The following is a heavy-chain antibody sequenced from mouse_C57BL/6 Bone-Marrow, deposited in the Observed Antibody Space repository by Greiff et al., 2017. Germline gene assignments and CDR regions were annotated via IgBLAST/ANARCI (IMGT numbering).Heavy chain of an antibody. D-gene: IGHD3-2*02. J-gene: IGHJ2*01. CDR3: ARRLVDSSGYGNY. CDR1: GYTFTSYG. V-gene: IGHV1-81*01. Sequence: QVQLQQSGAELARPGASVKLSCKASGYTFTSYGISWVKQRTGQGLEWIGEIYPRSGNTYYNEKFKGKATLTADQSSSTAYMELRSLTTEDSAVYFCARRLVDSSGYGNYWGQGTTLTVSS. CDR2: IYPRSGNT.